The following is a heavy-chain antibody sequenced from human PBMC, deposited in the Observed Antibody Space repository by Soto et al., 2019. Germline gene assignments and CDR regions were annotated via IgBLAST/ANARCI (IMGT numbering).Heavy chain of an antibody. J-gene: IGHJ6*01. CDR1: GFTFSSYS. V-gene: IGHV3-48*02. Sequence: SLRLSCAASGFTFSSYSMTWVRQAPGKGLEWVSYISSSSSTIYYADSVKGRFTISRDNAKNSLYLQMNSLRDEDTAVYYCARGGVGCISTSCYSSWYYYYYGMDV. D-gene: IGHD2-2*01. CDR2: ISSSSSTI. CDR3: ARGGVGCISTSCYSSWYYYYYGMDV.